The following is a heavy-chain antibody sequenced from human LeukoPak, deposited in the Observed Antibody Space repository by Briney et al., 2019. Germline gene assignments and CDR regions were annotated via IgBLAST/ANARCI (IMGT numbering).Heavy chain of an antibody. D-gene: IGHD2-15*01. Sequence: ASVKVSCKASGYTFTSYGIRWVRQAPGQGLEWMGWISAYNGNTNYAQKLQGRVTMTTDTSTSTAYMELRSLRSDDTAVYYCAREGGCSGGSCYWETDYWGQGTLVTVSS. V-gene: IGHV1-18*01. CDR2: ISAYNGNT. CDR3: AREGGCSGGSCYWETDY. J-gene: IGHJ4*02. CDR1: GYTFTSYG.